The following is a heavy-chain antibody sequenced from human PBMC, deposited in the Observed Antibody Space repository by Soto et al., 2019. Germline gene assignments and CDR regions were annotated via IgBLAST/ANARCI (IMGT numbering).Heavy chain of an antibody. J-gene: IGHJ4*02. V-gene: IGHV3-30-3*01. D-gene: IGHD5-18*01. CDR1: GFTFSSYA. CDR2: ISYDGSNK. CDR3: ARLQRWLPEREVDY. Sequence: QVQLVESGGGVVQPGRSLRLSCAASGFTFSSYAMHWVRQAPGKGLEWVAVISYDGSNKYYADSVKGRFTISRDNSKNTVYLQMNSLRAEDTAVYYCARLQRWLPEREVDYWGQGTLVTVSS.